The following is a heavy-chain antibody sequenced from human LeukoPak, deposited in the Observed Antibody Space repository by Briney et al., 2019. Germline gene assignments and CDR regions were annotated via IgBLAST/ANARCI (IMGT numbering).Heavy chain of an antibody. V-gene: IGHV3-74*01. J-gene: IGHJ5*02. D-gene: IGHD2-8*02. CDR3: ANYWFP. CDR1: GFTFSSDW. Sequence: SGRSLRLSCAASGFTFSSDWMYCVRQAPGKGLVWVSGINPAGTYTHYADSVKGRFTISRDDAKNTLYLQINSLRVYDTAVYYCANYWFPWGQGTLVTVSS. CDR2: INPAGTYT.